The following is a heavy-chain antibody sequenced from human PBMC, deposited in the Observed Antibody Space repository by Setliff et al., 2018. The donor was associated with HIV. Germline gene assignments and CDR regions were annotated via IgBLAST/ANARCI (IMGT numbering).Heavy chain of an antibody. CDR3: ARHLHPRYGMDV. J-gene: IGHJ6*02. V-gene: IGHV4-61*08. Sequence: SETLSLTCAVSGGSVNDGGHSWNWIRQAPGKGPEWIGYIYYSGSTNYNPSLKSRVTISVDTSKNQFSLKLKSVTAADTAVYFCARHLHPRYGMDVWGQGTTVTVSS. CDR1: GGSVNDGGHS. CDR2: IYYSGST.